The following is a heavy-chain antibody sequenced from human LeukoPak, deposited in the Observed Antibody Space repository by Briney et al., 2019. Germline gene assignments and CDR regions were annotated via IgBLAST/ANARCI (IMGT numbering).Heavy chain of an antibody. Sequence: GGSLRLSCAASGFTFSSYSMNWARQAPGKGLEWVSYISSSSSTIYYADSVKGRFTISRDNAKNSLYLQMNSLRAEDTAVYYCASGIAGGYWGQGTLVTVSS. CDR3: ASGIAGGY. CDR1: GFTFSSYS. D-gene: IGHD6-13*01. V-gene: IGHV3-48*01. CDR2: ISSSSSTI. J-gene: IGHJ4*02.